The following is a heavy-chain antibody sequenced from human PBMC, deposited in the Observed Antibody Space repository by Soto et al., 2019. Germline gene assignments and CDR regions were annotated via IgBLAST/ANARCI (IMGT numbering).Heavy chain of an antibody. J-gene: IGHJ4*02. CDR2: ISASADAT. CDR3: AKKLTTYAVDPADY. V-gene: IGHV3-23*01. D-gene: IGHD3-3*01. CDR1: RFTFSTYA. Sequence: GGSLRLSCAASRFTFSTYAMSWVRQAPGKGLEWVAVISASADATYYAASVKGRFTLSRDNSRNILYLQMNSLTVADTAVYYCAKKLTTYAVDPADYWGQGTQVTVSS.